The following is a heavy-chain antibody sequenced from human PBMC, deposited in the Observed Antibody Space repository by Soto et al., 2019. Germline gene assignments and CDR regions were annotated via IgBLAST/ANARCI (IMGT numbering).Heavy chain of an antibody. J-gene: IGHJ4*02. V-gene: IGHV3-7*01. CDR1: GFTFRTYW. CDR3: ATSLI. Sequence: EVQLVESGGGLVQPGGSLRLSCTASGFTFRTYWVNWVRQAPGKGLEWVASIKGDGSEKYYVDPVKGRFSISRDNARNSLYLQMNSLRAEDTAVYYCATSLIRGQGALVTVSS. CDR2: IKGDGSEK. D-gene: IGHD6-6*01.